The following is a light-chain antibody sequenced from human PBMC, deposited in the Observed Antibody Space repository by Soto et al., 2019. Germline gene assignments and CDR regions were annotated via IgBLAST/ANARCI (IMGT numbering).Light chain of an antibody. CDR1: SSDTGGYNF. Sequence: QSALTQPASVSGSPGQSITISCTGTSSDTGGYNFVSWYQQHPGKAPKVLIYDVRNRPSGVSNRFSGSKSGNTASLTISGLQAEDEADYYCNSYRTISTYVFGTGTKVTVL. CDR3: NSYRTISTYV. CDR2: DVR. V-gene: IGLV2-14*01. J-gene: IGLJ1*01.